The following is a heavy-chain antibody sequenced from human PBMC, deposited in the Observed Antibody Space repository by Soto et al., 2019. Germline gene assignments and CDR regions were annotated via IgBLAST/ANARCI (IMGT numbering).Heavy chain of an antibody. Sequence: PSETLSLTCTVSGGSISSYYWSWIRQPPGKGLEWIGYIYYSGSTNYNPPLKSRVTISVDTSKNQFSLKLSSVTAADTAVYYCAREGRLADYWGQGTLVTVSS. V-gene: IGHV4-59*01. CDR3: AREGRLADY. CDR1: GGSISSYY. CDR2: IYYSGST. D-gene: IGHD6-25*01. J-gene: IGHJ4*02.